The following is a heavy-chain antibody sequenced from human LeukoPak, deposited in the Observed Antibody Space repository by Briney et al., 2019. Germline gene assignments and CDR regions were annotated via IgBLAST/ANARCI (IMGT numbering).Heavy chain of an antibody. J-gene: IGHJ4*02. Sequence: PSETLSLTCTVSGASISSGGYYWSWIRQHPGKGLEWIGYIYYSGSTYYNPPLKSRVTISVDTSENQFSLKVSSVTAADTAVYYCARAAHGYLYYFDYWGQGTLVTVSS. CDR3: ARAAHGYLYYFDY. CDR2: IYYSGST. CDR1: GASISSGGYY. D-gene: IGHD5-18*01. V-gene: IGHV4-31*03.